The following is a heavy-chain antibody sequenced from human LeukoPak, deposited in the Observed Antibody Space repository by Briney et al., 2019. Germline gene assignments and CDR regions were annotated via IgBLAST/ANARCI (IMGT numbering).Heavy chain of an antibody. Sequence: PGGSLRLSCAASGFTFSSYGMHWVHQAPGKGLEWVAVISYDGSNKYYADSVKGRFAISRDISNNTLYLQMTSLRSEDTAVYYCSRGKTNNPQKVKIVLPGPHLDLWGRGTLVTVSS. CDR2: ISYDGSNK. V-gene: IGHV3-30*03. J-gene: IGHJ2*01. CDR1: GFTFSSYG. D-gene: IGHD2/OR15-2a*01. CDR3: SRGKTNNPQKVKIVLPGPHLDL.